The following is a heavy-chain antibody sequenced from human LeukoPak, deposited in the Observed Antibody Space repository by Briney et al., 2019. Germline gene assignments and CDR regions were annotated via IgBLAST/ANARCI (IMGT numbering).Heavy chain of an antibody. V-gene: IGHV4-30-2*01. CDR2: IYHSGST. CDR1: GGSISSYS. D-gene: IGHD6-13*01. J-gene: IGHJ5*02. CDR3: ARGHLRGIAAAGNWFDP. Sequence: PSETLSLTCTVSGGSISSYSWSWIRQPPGKGLEWIGYIYHSGSTYYNPSLKSRVTISVDRSKNQFSLKLSSVTAADTAVYYCARGHLRGIAAAGNWFDPWGQGTLVTVSS.